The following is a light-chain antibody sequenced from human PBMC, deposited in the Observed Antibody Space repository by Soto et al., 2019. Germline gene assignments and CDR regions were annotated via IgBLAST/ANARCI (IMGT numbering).Light chain of an antibody. CDR3: SSYTSSSTPYV. Sequence: QSALTQPASVSGSPGQSITISCTGTSSDVGGYNYVSWYQQHPVKAPKLMIYDVTNRPSGVSDRFSGSKSGNTASLTISGLQTEDVVEYYCSSYTSSSTPYVFGTGTKLTVL. V-gene: IGLV2-14*01. CDR2: DVT. J-gene: IGLJ1*01. CDR1: SSDVGGYNY.